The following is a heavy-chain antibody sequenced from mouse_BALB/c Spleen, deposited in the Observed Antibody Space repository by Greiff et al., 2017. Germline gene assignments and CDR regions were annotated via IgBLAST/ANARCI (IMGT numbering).Heavy chain of an antibody. D-gene: IGHD2-3*01. J-gene: IGHJ3*01. V-gene: IGHV3-2*02. CDR1: GYSITSDYA. CDR3: ARGAIYDGYYEAY. Sequence: DVQLQESGPGLVKPSQSLSLTCTVTGYSITSDYAWNWIRQFPGNKLEWMGYISYSGSTSYNPSLKSRISITRDTSKNQFFLQLNSVTTEDTATYYCARGAIYDGYYEAYWGQGTLVTVSA. CDR2: ISYSGST.